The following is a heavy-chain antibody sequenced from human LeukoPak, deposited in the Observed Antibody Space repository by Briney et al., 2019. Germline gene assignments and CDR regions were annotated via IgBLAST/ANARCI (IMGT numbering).Heavy chain of an antibody. V-gene: IGHV3-23*01. CDR1: GFNFSIYG. CDR3: AKEFPGTTWGFNS. CDR2: ITASGGTT. J-gene: IGHJ4*02. D-gene: IGHD1-1*01. Sequence: GGSLRLSCAASGFNFSIYGMSWVRQAPGQGLEWVSGITASGGTTYYADSVKGRFTISRDNSKNTLYLQMNSLRAEDTAVYYCAKEFPGTTWGFNSWGQGTLVTVSS.